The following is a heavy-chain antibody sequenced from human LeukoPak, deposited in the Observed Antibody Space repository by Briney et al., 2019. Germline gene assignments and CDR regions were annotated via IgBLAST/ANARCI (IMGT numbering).Heavy chain of an antibody. CDR2: ISSSGSTI. CDR1: GFTFSDYY. Sequence: GGSLRLSCAASGFTFSDYYMSWIRQAPGKGLEWVSYISSSGSTIYYADSVKGRFTISRDNAKNSLYLQMNSLSVDDTAVYFCTKDRSGRETGNQRDDYWGQGTLVTVSS. V-gene: IGHV3-11*04. J-gene: IGHJ4*02. D-gene: IGHD1-14*01. CDR3: TKDRSGRETGNQRDDY.